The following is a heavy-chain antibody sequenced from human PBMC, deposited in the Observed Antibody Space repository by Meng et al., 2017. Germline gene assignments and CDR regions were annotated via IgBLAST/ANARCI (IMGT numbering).Heavy chain of an antibody. Sequence: GESLKISCAASGFTFSSYGMHWVRQAPGKGLEWVAVIWYDGSNKYYADSVKGRFTISRDNSKNTLYLQMNSLRAEDTAVYYCARGRGYDYDYWGQGTLVTVSS. CDR2: IWYDGSNK. CDR1: GFTFSSYG. D-gene: IGHD5-12*01. CDR3: ARGRGYDYDY. J-gene: IGHJ4*02. V-gene: IGHV3-33*01.